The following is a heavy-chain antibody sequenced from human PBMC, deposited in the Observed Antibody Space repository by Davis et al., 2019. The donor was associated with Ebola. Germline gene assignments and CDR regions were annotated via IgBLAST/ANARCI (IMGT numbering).Heavy chain of an antibody. CDR3: ARVGGIVLLPDTVRYYYGMDV. Sequence: PSETPSLTCAVYGGSFSGYYWSWIRQPPGKGLEWIGEINHRGSTNYNPSLKTRVTISVDTSKDQLSLRLSSVTAADTAVYYCARVGGIVLLPDTVRYYYGMDVWGQGTTVTVSS. V-gene: IGHV4-34*01. CDR1: GGSFSGYY. CDR2: INHRGST. J-gene: IGHJ6*02. D-gene: IGHD2-8*01.